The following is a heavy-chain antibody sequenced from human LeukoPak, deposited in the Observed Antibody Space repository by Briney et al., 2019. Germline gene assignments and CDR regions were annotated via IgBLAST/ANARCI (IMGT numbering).Heavy chain of an antibody. V-gene: IGHV4-4*09. D-gene: IGHD3-9*01. J-gene: IGHJ4*02. Sequence: SETLSLTCSVSGVSFIGYYWVWVRQPTGKGLEWIGYIHTSGSTNYNSSLKSRATISLDTSKNQFSLKLRSVTAADTAVYYCARLLTASQFDYWGPGTPVTVSS. CDR1: GVSFIGYY. CDR3: ARLLTASQFDY. CDR2: IHTSGST.